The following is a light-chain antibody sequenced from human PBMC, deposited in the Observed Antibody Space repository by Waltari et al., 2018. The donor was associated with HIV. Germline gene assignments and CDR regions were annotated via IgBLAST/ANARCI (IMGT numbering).Light chain of an antibody. J-gene: IGLJ3*02. CDR3: NSYAGSNNWV. CDR1: SSDVGGSKY. CDR2: EVN. Sequence: QSALTQPPSASGSPGQSVTIACTGTSSDVGGSKYVSWYQQHPGKAPKLMIYEVNKRPSGVPDRFSGSKSANTASLTVSELQADDGADYYCNSYAGSNNWVFGGGTKLTVL. V-gene: IGLV2-8*01.